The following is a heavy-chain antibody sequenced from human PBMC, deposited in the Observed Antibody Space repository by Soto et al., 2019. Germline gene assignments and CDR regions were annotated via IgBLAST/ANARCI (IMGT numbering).Heavy chain of an antibody. J-gene: IGHJ4*02. Sequence: GGSLRLSCSASGFTFSGYTMSWVRQAPRKGLEWVSAVSGSGDTTYYADSVKGRFTISRDNSQNTLYLQMNSLKADASAVYYCARDEHDSSGYYYDYWGQGTPVTVSS. D-gene: IGHD3-22*01. CDR3: ARDEHDSSGYYYDY. CDR1: GFTFSGYT. CDR2: VSGSGDTT. V-gene: IGHV3-23*01.